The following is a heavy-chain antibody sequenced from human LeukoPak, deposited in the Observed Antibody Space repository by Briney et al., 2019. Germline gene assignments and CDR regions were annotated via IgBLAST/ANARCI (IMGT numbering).Heavy chain of an antibody. CDR2: ISYDGSNK. CDR3: ARAAETYWSAR. V-gene: IGHV3-30-3*01. J-gene: IGHJ5*02. CDR1: GFTFSSYA. Sequence: QPGRSLRLSCAASGFTFSSYAMHWVRQAPGKGLEGVAVISYDGSNKYYADSVKGRFTISRDNSTNTLYLQMNSLRAEDTAVYYFARAAETYWSARWGQGTLVTVSS.